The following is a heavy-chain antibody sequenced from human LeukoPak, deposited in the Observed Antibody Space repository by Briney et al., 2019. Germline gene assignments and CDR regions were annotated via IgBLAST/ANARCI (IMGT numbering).Heavy chain of an antibody. Sequence: GGSLRLSCAASGFTFSSYAMSWVRQAPGKGLEWVSAISGSGGSTYYADSVKGRFTISRDSSKNTLYLQMNSLRAEDTAVYYCAKDWYGDYAGPFDPWGQGTLVTVSS. CDR1: GFTFSSYA. CDR2: ISGSGGST. J-gene: IGHJ5*02. D-gene: IGHD4-17*01. V-gene: IGHV3-23*01. CDR3: AKDWYGDYAGPFDP.